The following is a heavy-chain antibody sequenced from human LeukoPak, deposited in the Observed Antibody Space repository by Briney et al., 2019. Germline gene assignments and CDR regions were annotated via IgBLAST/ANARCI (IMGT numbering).Heavy chain of an antibody. Sequence: GASVKVSCKASGYTFTSYYMHWVRQAPGQGLEWMGWINPNSGGTNYAQKFQGWVTMTRDTSISTAYMELSRLRSDDTAVYYCARDKRITGTTPGNYYYYGMDVWGQGTTVTVSS. CDR2: INPNSGGT. J-gene: IGHJ6*02. V-gene: IGHV1-2*04. D-gene: IGHD1-20*01. CDR1: GYTFTSYY. CDR3: ARDKRITGTTPGNYYYYGMDV.